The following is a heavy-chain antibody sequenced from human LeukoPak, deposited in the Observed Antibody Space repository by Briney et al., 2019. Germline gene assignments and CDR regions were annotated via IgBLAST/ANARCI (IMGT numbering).Heavy chain of an antibody. CDR1: GGSISSSNW. CDR3: ARGEYYYDSSDYYYNGAFDI. J-gene: IGHJ3*02. Sequence: PSETLSLTCAVSGGSISSSNWWSWVRQPPGKGLEWIGEIYHSGSTYYNPSLKSRVTISVDRSKNQFSLKLSSVTAADTAVYYCARGEYYYDSSDYYYNGAFDIWGQGTMVTVSS. CDR2: IYHSGST. D-gene: IGHD3-22*01. V-gene: IGHV4-4*02.